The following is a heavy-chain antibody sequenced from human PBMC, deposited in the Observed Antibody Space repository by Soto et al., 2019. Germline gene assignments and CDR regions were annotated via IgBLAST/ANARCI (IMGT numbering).Heavy chain of an antibody. D-gene: IGHD6-19*01. CDR3: AKLGSYSSGWTSLDY. Sequence: EVQLLESGGGLVQPGGPLRLSCAASGFTFSSYALGWVGQAQGKGWEWVSAISGSGGSTYYADSVKGRFTISRDNSKNTLYLQMNSLRAEDTAVYYCAKLGSYSSGWTSLDYWGQGTLVTVSS. CDR1: GFTFSSYA. J-gene: IGHJ4*02. CDR2: ISGSGGST. V-gene: IGHV3-23*01.